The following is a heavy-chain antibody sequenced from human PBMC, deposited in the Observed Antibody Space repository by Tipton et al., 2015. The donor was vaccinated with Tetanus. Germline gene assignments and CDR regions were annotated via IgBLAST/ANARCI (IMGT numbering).Heavy chain of an antibody. V-gene: IGHV4-61*08. Sequence: TLSLTCTVSGDSLSGSDSYWSWIRQPPGRGLEWVAYVYHSGGTNYNPSLKSRVTKSIETTKKQFSLKLTSVTAADTAGYYCARHNGGHPSVGFDYWGQGVLVTVSS. CDR3: ARHNGGHPSVGFDY. D-gene: IGHD1-1*01. J-gene: IGHJ4*02. CDR2: VYHSGGT. CDR1: GDSLSGSDSY.